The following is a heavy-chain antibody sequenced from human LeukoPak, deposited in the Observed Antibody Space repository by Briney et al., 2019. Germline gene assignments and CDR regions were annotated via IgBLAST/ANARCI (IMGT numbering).Heavy chain of an antibody. D-gene: IGHD3-10*01. Sequence: RAGGSLRLSCAASGFTFSSYWMHWVRQVPGKGLVWVSRINSDGSSTSYADSVKGRFTISRDNAKNTLYVRMNSLRAEDTAVYYCSTGSGHAFDIWGRGTMVTVSS. V-gene: IGHV3-74*01. J-gene: IGHJ3*02. CDR1: GFTFSSYW. CDR2: INSDGSST. CDR3: STGSGHAFDI.